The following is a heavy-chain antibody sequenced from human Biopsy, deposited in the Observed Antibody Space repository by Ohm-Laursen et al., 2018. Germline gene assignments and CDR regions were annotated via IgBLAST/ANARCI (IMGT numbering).Heavy chain of an antibody. CDR3: VKDRGGARASFHY. CDR2: INRDSDTA. Sequence: RSLRLSCAASGFIFDDYDMHWVRQAPGKGLEWVSRINRDSDTADYVDSVRGRFTISRDNARKTLLLQMNSLRPEDTALYYCVKDRGGARASFHYWGQGIRVAVSS. J-gene: IGHJ4*02. V-gene: IGHV3-9*01. CDR1: GFIFDDYD. D-gene: IGHD3-16*01.